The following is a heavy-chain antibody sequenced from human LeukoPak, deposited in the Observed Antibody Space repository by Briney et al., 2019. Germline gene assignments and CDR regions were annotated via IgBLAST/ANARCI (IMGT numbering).Heavy chain of an antibody. V-gene: IGHV1-69*05. Sequence: SVKVSCKASGGTFSSYAISWVRQAPGQGLEWMGGIIPIFGTANYAQGVQGRVTITTDESTSTAYMELSRLRPEDTAVYYCARGPPWGDYVPFGYYFDYWGQGTLVTVSP. D-gene: IGHD4-17*01. CDR1: GGTFSSYA. CDR3: ARGPPWGDYVPFGYYFDY. CDR2: IIPIFGTA. J-gene: IGHJ4*02.